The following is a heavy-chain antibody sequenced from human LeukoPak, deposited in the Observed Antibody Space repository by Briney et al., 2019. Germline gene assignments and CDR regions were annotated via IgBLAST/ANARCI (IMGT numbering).Heavy chain of an antibody. Sequence: NPSETLSLTCTVSGGSISSSGYYWGWIRQPPGKGLEWIAIIYYSGNTFYNPSLKSRVTISVDTSKNQFSLKLSSVTAADTAVYYCAGQVARTFYWYLDLWGRGTLVTVSS. CDR1: GGSISSSGYY. J-gene: IGHJ2*01. V-gene: IGHV4-39*01. CDR3: AGQVARTFYWYLDL. D-gene: IGHD2-15*01. CDR2: IYYSGNT.